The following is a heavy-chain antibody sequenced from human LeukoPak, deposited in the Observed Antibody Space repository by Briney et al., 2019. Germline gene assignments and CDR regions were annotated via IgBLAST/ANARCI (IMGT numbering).Heavy chain of an antibody. CDR1: GFIFRDYA. V-gene: IGHV3-49*04. CDR3: ARRQFKAFNI. J-gene: IGHJ3*02. CDR2: IRSAAYGGTS. Sequence: GGSLRLSCVASGFIFRDYAMSWVRQAPGKGLEWVGFIRSAAYGGTSVYAASVKGRFTISRNDSNSITYLQMNSLKTEDTAVYYCARRQFKAFNIWGQGAMVTASS.